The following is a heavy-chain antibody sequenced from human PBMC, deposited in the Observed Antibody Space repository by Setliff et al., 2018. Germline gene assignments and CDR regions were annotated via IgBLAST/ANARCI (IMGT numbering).Heavy chain of an antibody. Sequence: GGSLRLSCTASGFSFSNCWVSWVRQTPGKGLEWLASINPHASEKYYVDSVKGRFTISRDNPRSTLYLQMNSLRAEDTALYYCANYEQRPRNLDYWGQGTLVTVSS. D-gene: IGHD3-3*01. CDR3: ANYEQRPRNLDY. CDR2: INPHASEK. V-gene: IGHV3-7*03. J-gene: IGHJ4*02. CDR1: GFSFSNCW.